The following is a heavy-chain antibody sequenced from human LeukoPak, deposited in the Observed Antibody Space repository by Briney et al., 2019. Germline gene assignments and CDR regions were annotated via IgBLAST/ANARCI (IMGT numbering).Heavy chain of an antibody. V-gene: IGHV3-11*01. CDR2: SSSSGSTI. J-gene: IGHJ4*02. Sequence: GRSLRLSCAASGFTLSDYYMGWIRQAPGKGLEWVSYSSSSGSTIYYADSVKGRFAISRDNAKNSLYLQMNSLRAEDTAVYYCARRRDFIDYWGQGTLVAVSS. CDR1: GFTLSDYY. CDR3: ARRRDFIDY. D-gene: IGHD3/OR15-3a*01.